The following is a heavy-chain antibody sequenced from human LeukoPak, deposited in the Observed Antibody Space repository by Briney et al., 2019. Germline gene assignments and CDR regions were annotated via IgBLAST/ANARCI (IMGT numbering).Heavy chain of an antibody. CDR2: VYHSGST. D-gene: IGHD3-10*01. Sequence: SETLSLTRTASGGSISSYYWSWIRQPPGKGLEWIGYVYHSGSTNYNPSLKGRVIMSVDTSKNQFSLKVTSVTPADTAVYYCARWFGRFLDHWGQGMLVTVSS. V-gene: IGHV4-59*01. CDR1: GGSISSYY. CDR3: ARWFGRFLDH. J-gene: IGHJ4*02.